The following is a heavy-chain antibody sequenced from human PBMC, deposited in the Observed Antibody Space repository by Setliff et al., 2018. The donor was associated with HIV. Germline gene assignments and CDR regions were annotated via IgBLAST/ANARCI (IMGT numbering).Heavy chain of an antibody. Sequence: SETLSLTCTVSGGSISSDYWSWIRQPAGKGLEWIGRVYISGSTYYNPSFKSRVTISLDTSKNQFSLKLSAVTAADTAVYYCARDIQAAGTGWFDPWGQGPRSPSPQ. CDR1: GGSISSDY. V-gene: IGHV4-4*07. D-gene: IGHD6-13*01. J-gene: IGHJ5*02. CDR2: VYISGST. CDR3: ARDIQAAGTGWFDP.